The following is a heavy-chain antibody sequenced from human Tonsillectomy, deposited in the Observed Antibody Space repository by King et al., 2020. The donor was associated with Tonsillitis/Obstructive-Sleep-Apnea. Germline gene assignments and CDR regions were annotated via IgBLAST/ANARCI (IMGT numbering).Heavy chain of an antibody. V-gene: IGHV2-5*02. Sequence: TLKESGPTLVKPAQTLTLTCTFSGFSLSISGVGVAWIRQPPEKALEWLALIYWDDDKRYSPSLKSRLTINKDTSNNQVVLTVTNMDPVDTATYYCARRGALAEFDYWGQGTLVTVSS. CDR3: ARRGALAEFDY. J-gene: IGHJ4*02. CDR1: GFSLSISGVG. D-gene: IGHD1-1*01. CDR2: IYWDDDK.